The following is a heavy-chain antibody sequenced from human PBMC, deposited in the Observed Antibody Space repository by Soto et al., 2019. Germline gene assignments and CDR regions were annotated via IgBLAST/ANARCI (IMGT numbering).Heavy chain of an antibody. Sequence: GGSLRLSCAASGFTFSSYGMHWVRQAPGKGLEWVAVISYDGSNKYYADSVKGRFTISRDNSKNTLYLQMNSLRAEDTAVYYCAKTHYGDYEYPDNFDYWGQGTLVTVSS. CDR1: GFTFSSYG. J-gene: IGHJ4*02. CDR3: AKTHYGDYEYPDNFDY. V-gene: IGHV3-30*18. CDR2: ISYDGSNK. D-gene: IGHD4-17*01.